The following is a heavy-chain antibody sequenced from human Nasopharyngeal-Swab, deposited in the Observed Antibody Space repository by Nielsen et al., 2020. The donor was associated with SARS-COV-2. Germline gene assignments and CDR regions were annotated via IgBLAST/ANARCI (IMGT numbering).Heavy chain of an antibody. J-gene: IGHJ2*01. CDR3: AREGGRYYYDSSGYNYWYFDL. CDR1: GFTFSSYG. Sequence: GESLKISCAASGFTFSSYGMHWVRQAPGKGLEWVAVISYDGSNKYYADSVKGRFTISRDNSKNTLYLQMNSLRAEDTAVYYCAREGGRYYYDSSGYNYWYFDLWGRGTLVTVSS. D-gene: IGHD3-22*01. V-gene: IGHV3-30*03. CDR2: ISYDGSNK.